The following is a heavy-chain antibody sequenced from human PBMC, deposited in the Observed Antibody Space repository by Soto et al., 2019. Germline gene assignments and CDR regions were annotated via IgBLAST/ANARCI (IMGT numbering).Heavy chain of an antibody. J-gene: IGHJ4*02. CDR2: VFHTGNT. CDR3: ARKAWVRFDY. Sequence: QVQMQESGPGLVKPSGTLSLTCTASGDSMTRSVWWTWVRQPPGKGLEWIGEVFHTGNTNYNPSLKSRVTMSVDKSTNEFSLKVTSVTAADTAIYYCARKAWVRFDYWGQGALVTVSS. D-gene: IGHD7-27*01. CDR1: GDSMTRSVW. V-gene: IGHV4-4*02.